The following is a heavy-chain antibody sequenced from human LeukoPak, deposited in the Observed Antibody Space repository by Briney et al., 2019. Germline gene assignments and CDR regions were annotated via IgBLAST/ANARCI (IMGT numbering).Heavy chain of an antibody. D-gene: IGHD1-26*01. V-gene: IGHV1-8*01. J-gene: IGHJ1*01. CDR2: MNPNSGDT. CDR1: GYTFSSYD. CDR3: ATGYSGSYSGYFQH. Sequence: ASVKVSCKASGYTFSSYDINWVRQATGQGLEWMGWMNPNSGDTGYAQKFQGRVTMTRNTSIRTAYMELSSLRSEDTAVYYCATGYSGSYSGYFQHWGQGTLVTVSS.